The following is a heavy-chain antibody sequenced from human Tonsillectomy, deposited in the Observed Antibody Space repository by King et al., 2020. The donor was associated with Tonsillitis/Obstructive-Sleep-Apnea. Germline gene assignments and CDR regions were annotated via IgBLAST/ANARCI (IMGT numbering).Heavy chain of an antibody. D-gene: IGHD3-3*01. J-gene: IGHJ5*02. CDR1: GGSISSSSYY. CDR2: IYYSGST. CDR3: ASKPTIFGVVMGWFDP. V-gene: IGHV4-39*01. Sequence: QLQESGPGLVKPSETLSLTCTVSGGSISSSSYYWGWIRQPPGKGLEWIGSIYYSGSTYYNPSLKSRVTISVDTSKNQFSLKLSSVTAADTAVYYCASKPTIFGVVMGWFDPWGQGTLVTVSS.